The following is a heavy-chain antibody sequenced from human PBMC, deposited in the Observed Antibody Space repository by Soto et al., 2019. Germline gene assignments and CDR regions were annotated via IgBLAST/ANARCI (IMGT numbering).Heavy chain of an antibody. CDR3: ARESYYDFWSGYSPIDY. CDR1: GFTFSSYS. J-gene: IGHJ4*02. Sequence: EVQLVESGGGLVQPGGSLRLSCAASGFTFSSYSMNWVLQAPGKGLEWVSYISSSSSTIYYADSVKGRFTISRDNAKNSLYLQMKSLRDEDTAVYYCARESYYDFWSGYSPIDYWGQGTLVTVSS. D-gene: IGHD3-3*01. V-gene: IGHV3-48*02. CDR2: ISSSSSTI.